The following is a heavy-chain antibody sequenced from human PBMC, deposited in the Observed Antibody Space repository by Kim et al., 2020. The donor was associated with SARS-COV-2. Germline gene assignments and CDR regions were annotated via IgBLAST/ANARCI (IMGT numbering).Heavy chain of an antibody. CDR1: GGSISSYY. Sequence: SETLSLTCTVSGGSISSYYWSWIRQPPGKGLEWIGYIYYSGSTNYNPSLKSRVTISVDTSKNQFSLKLSSVTAADTAVYYCARVGGSYSSGWLNFDYWGQGTLVTVSS. J-gene: IGHJ4*02. CDR3: ARVGGSYSSGWLNFDY. D-gene: IGHD6-19*01. CDR2: IYYSGST. V-gene: IGHV4-59*01.